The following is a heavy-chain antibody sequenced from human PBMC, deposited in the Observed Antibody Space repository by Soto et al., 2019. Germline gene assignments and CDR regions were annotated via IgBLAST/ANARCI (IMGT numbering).Heavy chain of an antibody. CDR3: ARRGDFWSGRYYYYYLDV. CDR2: IYYSGST. Sequence: PSETLSLTCTVSGGYISSYYWSWIRQPPGKGLEWIGYIYYSGSTNYNPSLKSRVTISVDTSKNQFSLKLSSVTAADTAVYYCARRGDFWSGRYYYYYLDVWGKGTTVTVSS. V-gene: IGHV4-59*08. J-gene: IGHJ6*03. D-gene: IGHD3-3*01. CDR1: GGYISSYY.